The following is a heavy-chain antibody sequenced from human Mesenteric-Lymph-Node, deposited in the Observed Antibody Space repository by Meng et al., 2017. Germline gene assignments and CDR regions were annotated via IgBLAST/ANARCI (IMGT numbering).Heavy chain of an antibody. CDR2: ISTSGTTI. CDR1: GFNFSTYV. V-gene: IGHV3-48*03. D-gene: IGHD6-19*01. J-gene: IGHJ4*02. Sequence: GESLKISCAASGFNFSTYVMHWVRQAPGKGLEWVSYISTSGTTIDYADSVKGRFTISRDNAQNSLFLQMNSLRAEDTAVYFCARDKGSGSSDEESGFDYWARERWSPSPQ. CDR3: ARDKGSGSSDEESGFDY.